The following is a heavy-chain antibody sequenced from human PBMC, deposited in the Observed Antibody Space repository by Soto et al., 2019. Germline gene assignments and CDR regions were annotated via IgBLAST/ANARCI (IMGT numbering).Heavy chain of an antibody. CDR1: GFTVSSNY. V-gene: IGHV3-66*01. CDR3: ARWALNCSGGSCYQTYWYFDL. D-gene: IGHD2-15*01. J-gene: IGHJ2*01. Sequence: EVQLVESGGGLVQPGGSLRLSCAASGFTVSSNYMSWVRQAPGKGLEWVSVIYSGGSTYYADSVKGRCTISRDNSKNTLYLQMNSLRAEDTAVYYCARWALNCSGGSCYQTYWYFDLWGRGTLVTVSS. CDR2: IYSGGST.